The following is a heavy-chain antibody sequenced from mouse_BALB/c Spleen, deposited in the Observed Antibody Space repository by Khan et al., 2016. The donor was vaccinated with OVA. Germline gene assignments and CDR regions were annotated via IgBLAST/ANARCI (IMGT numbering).Heavy chain of an antibody. D-gene: IGHD1-1*01. Sequence: EVQLQESGPGLVKPSQSLSLTCTVTGYSITSDYAWNWIRQFPGNKLEWMGYISYSGRTSYTPSLKSRISIPRATSQNQFLLQLNSVTTEDTATYYCARSVTITTVVATYSDYWGQGTTLTVSS. CDR3: ARSVTITTVVATYSDY. J-gene: IGHJ2*01. V-gene: IGHV3-2*02. CDR1: GYSITSDYA. CDR2: ISYSGRT.